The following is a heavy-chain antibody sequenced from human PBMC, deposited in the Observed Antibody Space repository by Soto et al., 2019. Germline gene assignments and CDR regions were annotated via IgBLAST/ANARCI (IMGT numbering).Heavy chain of an antibody. CDR2: INPSDGST. V-gene: IGHV1-46*03. CDR3: AIVGGHV. D-gene: IGHD3-16*01. J-gene: IGHJ6*01. Sequence: DSVEVYCKASWYMFTTDGVHLFRHSPVQGLEVMGMINPSDGSTFYVEKFQDRVTMTRDTSTRTVSMGLSSLRSEDTAVYYCAIVGGHVW. CDR1: WYMFTTDG.